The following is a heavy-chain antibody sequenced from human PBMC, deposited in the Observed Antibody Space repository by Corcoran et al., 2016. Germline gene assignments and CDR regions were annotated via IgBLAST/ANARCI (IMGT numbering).Heavy chain of an antibody. V-gene: IGHV4-34*01. CDR3: ARPDSSGWAASWRPWYVDL. D-gene: IGHD6-19*01. CDR1: GASFSDYY. J-gene: IGHJ2*01. Sequence: QVQLQQWGAGLLKPSETLSLTCTVYGASFSDYYWSWIRQPPGKGLEWIGDIHQSGNTNYNQSLKSRVPISVYTSKNPFSLKMRYVIAADPAVFCRARPDSSGWAASWRPWYVDLWGRGTLVAGSS. CDR2: IHQSGNT.